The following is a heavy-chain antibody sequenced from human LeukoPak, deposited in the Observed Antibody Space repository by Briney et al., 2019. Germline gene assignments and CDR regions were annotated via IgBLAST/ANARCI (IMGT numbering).Heavy chain of an antibody. Sequence: ASVKVSCKVSGYTFTDYYMHWVQQAPGKGLEWMGLVDPEDGETIYAEKFQGRVTITADTSTDTAYMELSSLRPEDTAVYYCATAPKSYFDYWGQGTLVTVSS. CDR3: ATAPKSYFDY. J-gene: IGHJ4*02. V-gene: IGHV1-69-2*01. CDR2: VDPEDGET. CDR1: GYTFTDYY.